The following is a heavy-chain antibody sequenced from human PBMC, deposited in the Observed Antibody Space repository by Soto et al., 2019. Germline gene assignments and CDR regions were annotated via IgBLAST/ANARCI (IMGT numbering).Heavy chain of an antibody. J-gene: IGHJ4*02. Sequence: SETLSLTCAVSGGSISSSNWWSWVRQPPGKGLEWIGEIYHSGSTNYNPSLKSRVTISVDKSKNQFSLKLSSVTAADTAVYYCARAKWELLKYFDYWGQGTLVTVSS. CDR1: GGSISSSNW. V-gene: IGHV4-4*02. CDR3: ARAKWELLKYFDY. CDR2: IYHSGST. D-gene: IGHD1-26*01.